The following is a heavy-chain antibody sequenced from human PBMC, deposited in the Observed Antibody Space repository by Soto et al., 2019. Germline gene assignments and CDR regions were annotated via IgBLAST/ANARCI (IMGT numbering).Heavy chain of an antibody. J-gene: IGHJ4*02. D-gene: IGHD2-15*01. CDR3: ARDMLGYCSGGSCYSNKKKPDGYFDY. V-gene: IGHV3-21*01. CDR2: ISSSSSYI. Sequence: PGGSLRLSCAASGFTFSSYSMNWVRQAPGKGLEWVSSISSSSSYIYYADSVKGRFTISRDNAKNSLYLQMNSLRAEDTAVYYCARDMLGYCSGGSCYSNKKKPDGYFDYWGQGTLVTVSS. CDR1: GFTFSSYS.